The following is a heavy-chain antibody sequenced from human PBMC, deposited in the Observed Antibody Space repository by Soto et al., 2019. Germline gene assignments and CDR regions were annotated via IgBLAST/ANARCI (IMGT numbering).Heavy chain of an antibody. J-gene: IGHJ5*01. CDR2: IYHTGST. CDR1: GGSISSSNW. Sequence: QVQLQESGPGLVKPSGTLSLTCAVSGGSISSSNWWNWVRQPPGKGLEWIGEIYHTGSTNYNPSLKSRVTMSVDKSKNQFSLNLNSVTAADTAVYYCARGTYYNSGSYYLPDSWGQGTLVTVSS. CDR3: ARGTYYNSGSYYLPDS. V-gene: IGHV4-4*02. D-gene: IGHD3-10*01.